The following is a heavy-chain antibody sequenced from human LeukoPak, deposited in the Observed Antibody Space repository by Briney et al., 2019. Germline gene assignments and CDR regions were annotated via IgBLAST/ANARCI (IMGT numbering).Heavy chain of an antibody. CDR2: IIPILGIA. CDR1: GGTFSSYT. D-gene: IGHD3-22*01. Sequence: ASVKVSCKASGGTFSSYTISWVRQAPGQGLEWMGGIIPILGIANYAQKFQGRVTITADKSTSTAYMELSSLRSEDTAVYYCARDPYYYDSSGYYDFDYWGQGTLVTVSS. J-gene: IGHJ4*02. CDR3: ARDPYYYDSSGYYDFDY. V-gene: IGHV1-69*10.